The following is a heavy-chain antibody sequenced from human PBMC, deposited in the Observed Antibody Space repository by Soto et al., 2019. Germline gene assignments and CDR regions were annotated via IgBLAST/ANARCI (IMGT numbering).Heavy chain of an antibody. D-gene: IGHD3-10*01. CDR3: VRMNAESYSSYYAMDV. CDR1: GRMG. Sequence: GRMGVRWTRQPPGKALEWLAHIFSDAERSYSRSLQGRLTVSKVGSGSHVVLTMTNMDPVDTGTYFCVRMNAESYSSYYAMDVWGQGTTVTV. CDR2: IFSDAER. J-gene: IGHJ6*02. V-gene: IGHV2-26*01.